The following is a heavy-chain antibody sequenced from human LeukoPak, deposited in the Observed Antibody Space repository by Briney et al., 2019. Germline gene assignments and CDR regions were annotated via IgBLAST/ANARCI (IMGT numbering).Heavy chain of an antibody. J-gene: IGHJ5*02. D-gene: IGHD1-20*01. CDR1: GGSFSGYY. Sequence: SETLSLTCAVYGGSFSGYYWSWIRQPPGKGLEWIGEIKPSGITNYNPSLKSRVTLSIDTSKNQFSLKVASVTATDMAVYYCARVRGCNVHNCLLGGWFDPWGQGTLVTVSS. V-gene: IGHV4-34*01. CDR3: ARVRGCNVHNCLLGGWFDP. CDR2: IKPSGIT.